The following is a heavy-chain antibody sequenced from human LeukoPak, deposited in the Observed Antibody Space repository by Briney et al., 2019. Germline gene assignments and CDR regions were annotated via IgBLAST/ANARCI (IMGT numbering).Heavy chain of an antibody. J-gene: IGHJ4*02. D-gene: IGHD2-2*01. Sequence: PGGSLRLSCAASGFTFSSYAMSWVRQAPGKGLEWVSAISGSGGSTYYADSVKGRFTISRDNSENTLFLQMNSLRAEDTAIYYCAKDQVDIVVPAALDYWGQGTLVTVSS. CDR3: AKDQVDIVVPAALDY. CDR1: GFTFSSYA. CDR2: ISGSGGST. V-gene: IGHV3-23*01.